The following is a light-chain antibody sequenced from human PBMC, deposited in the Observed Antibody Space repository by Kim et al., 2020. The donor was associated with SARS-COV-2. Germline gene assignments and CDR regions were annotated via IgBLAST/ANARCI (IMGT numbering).Light chain of an antibody. J-gene: IGLJ3*02. Sequence: SYELTQPPSVSVSPRQTASITCSGDKLGTKYISWYQQKPGQSPVMVMYQYTKRPSGIPERFSGSRSGNTATLTISETQPMDEADYYCQAWDNSAAVLGGG. CDR3: QAWDNSAAV. V-gene: IGLV3-1*01. CDR1: KLGTKY. CDR2: QYT.